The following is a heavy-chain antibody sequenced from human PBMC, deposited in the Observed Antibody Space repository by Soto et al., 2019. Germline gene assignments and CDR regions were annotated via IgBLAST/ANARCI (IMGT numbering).Heavy chain of an antibody. D-gene: IGHD2-2*01. Sequence: QVQLQQSGPGLVKPSQTLSLTCAISGDSVSSNTAAWNWIRQSPARGLEWLGRTYYRSSWNYGYAESVRSRISISPDTSKNHFTLQLNSVTPEDTAVYFCAREGHCSRTNCYHFDYWGQGILVTVSP. J-gene: IGHJ4*02. CDR2: TYYRSSWNY. CDR3: AREGHCSRTNCYHFDY. CDR1: GDSVSSNTAA. V-gene: IGHV6-1*01.